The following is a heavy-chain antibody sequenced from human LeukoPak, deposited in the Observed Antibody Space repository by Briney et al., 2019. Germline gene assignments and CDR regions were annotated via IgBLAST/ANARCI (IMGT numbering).Heavy chain of an antibody. Sequence: AGGSLRLSCAACGFTFSSYVMYWVRQAPGKGLEYVSSISSNGGSTYYANSVKGRFTISRDNSKNTLYLQMGSLRAEDMAVYYCARGGQSKYDSSGYLNYFDYWGQGTLVTVSS. CDR3: ARGGQSKYDSSGYLNYFDY. V-gene: IGHV3-64*01. D-gene: IGHD3-22*01. CDR2: ISSNGGST. CDR1: GFTFSSYV. J-gene: IGHJ4*02.